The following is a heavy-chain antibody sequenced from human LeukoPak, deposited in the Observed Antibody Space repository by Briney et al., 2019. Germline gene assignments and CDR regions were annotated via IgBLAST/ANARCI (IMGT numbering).Heavy chain of an antibody. J-gene: IGHJ6*02. CDR3: AKDPWYYYDSSGYYRDYYYGMDV. CDR2: IWYDGSNK. D-gene: IGHD3-22*01. CDR1: GFTFSSYG. V-gene: IGHV3-33*06. Sequence: PGRSLRLSCAASGFTFSSYGMHWVRQAPGKGLEWVAVIWYDGSNKYYADSVKGRFTISRDNSKNTLYLQMNSLRAEDTAVYYCAKDPWYYYDSSGYYRDYYYGMDVWGQGTTVTVSS.